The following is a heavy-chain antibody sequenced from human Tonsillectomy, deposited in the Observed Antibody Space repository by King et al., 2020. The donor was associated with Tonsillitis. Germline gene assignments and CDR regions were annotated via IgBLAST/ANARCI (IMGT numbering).Heavy chain of an antibody. J-gene: IGHJ6*03. CDR3: TTEGFGVPVPYFYYYYMDV. V-gene: IGHV3-15*07. Sequence: VQLVESGGGLVKPGGSLRLSCAASGFTFRNAWMNWVRQAPGKGLEWVGRIKSKTDGGTTDYAAPVKDRFIISRDDSRNTLHLQMNSLKSEDTAMYYCTTEGFGVPVPYFYYYYMDVWGKGTTVIVSS. D-gene: IGHD3-10*01. CDR1: GFTFRNAW. CDR2: IKSKTDGGTT.